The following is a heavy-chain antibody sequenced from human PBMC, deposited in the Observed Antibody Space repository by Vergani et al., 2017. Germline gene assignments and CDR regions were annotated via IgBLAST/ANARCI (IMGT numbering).Heavy chain of an antibody. CDR1: GGTFSSYA. J-gene: IGHJ1*01. CDR2: IIPIFGTA. V-gene: IGHV1-69*01. CDR3: AGDYDFWSGYSNAEYFQH. Sequence: QVQLVQSGAEVKKPGSSVKVSCKASGGTFSSYAISWVRQAPGQGLEWMGGIIPIFGTANYAQKFQGRVTITADESTSTAYMELSSLRSEDTAVYYWAGDYDFWSGYSNAEYFQHWGQGTLVTVSS. D-gene: IGHD3-3*01.